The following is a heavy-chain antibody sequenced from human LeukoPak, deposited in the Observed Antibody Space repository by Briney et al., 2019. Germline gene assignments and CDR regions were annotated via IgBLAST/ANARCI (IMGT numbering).Heavy chain of an antibody. J-gene: IGHJ4*02. CDR1: GYTFTGYY. D-gene: IGHD3-10*01. Sequence: ASVKVSCKASGYTFTGYYMHWVRQAPGQGLEWLGWINPNSGGTNYAQKFQGRVTMTRDTSISTAYMELSRLRSDDAAVYYCARNSAVEGIDYWGQGTLVTVSS. CDR3: ARNSAVEGIDY. V-gene: IGHV1-2*02. CDR2: INPNSGGT.